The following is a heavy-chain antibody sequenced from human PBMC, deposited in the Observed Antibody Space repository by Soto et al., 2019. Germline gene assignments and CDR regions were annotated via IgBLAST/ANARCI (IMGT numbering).Heavy chain of an antibody. CDR2: ISYDGSNK. V-gene: IGHV3-30-3*01. CDR3: ARASDSSGYYAYNWFDP. D-gene: IGHD3-22*01. J-gene: IGHJ5*02. Sequence: QVQLVESGGGVVQPGRSLRLSCAASGFTFSSYAMHWVRQAPGKGLERVAVISYDGSNKYYADSVKGRFTISRDNSKNTLYLQMNSLRAEDTAVYYCARASDSSGYYAYNWFDPWGQGTLVTVSS. CDR1: GFTFSSYA.